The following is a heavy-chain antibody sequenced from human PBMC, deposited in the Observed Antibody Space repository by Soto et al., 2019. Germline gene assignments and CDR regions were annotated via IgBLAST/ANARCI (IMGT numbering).Heavy chain of an antibody. Sequence: QVQLVQSGAEEKKPGASVKVSCKASGYTFTSYAMHWVRQAPGQRLEWMGWINAGNGNTKYSQKFQGRVTITRDTSASTAYMELSSLRSEDTAVYYCARAQSWGDFGVGMWMDVWGQGTTVTVSS. V-gene: IGHV1-3*05. D-gene: IGHD3-3*01. J-gene: IGHJ6*02. CDR1: GYTFTSYA. CDR3: ARAQSWGDFGVGMWMDV. CDR2: INAGNGNT.